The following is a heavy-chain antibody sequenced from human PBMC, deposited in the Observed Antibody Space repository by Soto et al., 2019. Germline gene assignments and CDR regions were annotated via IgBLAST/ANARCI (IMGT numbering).Heavy chain of an antibody. J-gene: IGHJ3*02. CDR2: IYYSGDT. D-gene: IGHD3-3*01. CDR3: ARDRNKLWKNDAFDI. V-gene: IGHV4-59*01. Sequence: QVQLHESGPGLVKPSETLSLTCSVSGGSMNSYYWSWIRQSPGKGLEWLGYIYYSGDTKYNPSLQSRISISVDTTKNHFYLRLTSVTAADTAVYYCARDRNKLWKNDAFDIWGQGTMVTVSS. CDR1: GGSMNSYY.